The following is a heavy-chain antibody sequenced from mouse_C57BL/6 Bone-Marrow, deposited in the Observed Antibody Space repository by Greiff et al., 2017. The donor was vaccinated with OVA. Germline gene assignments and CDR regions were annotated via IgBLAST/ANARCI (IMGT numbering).Heavy chain of an antibody. CDR3: ATTVVALYWYFDV. D-gene: IGHD1-1*01. CDR1: GYTFTDYY. Sequence: VQLKQSGPELVKPGASVKISCKASGYTFTDYYMNWVKQSHGKSLEWIGDINPNNGGTSYNQKFKGKATLTVDKSSSTAYMELRSLTSEDSAVYYCATTVVALYWYFDVWGTGTTVTVSS. J-gene: IGHJ1*03. CDR2: INPNNGGT. V-gene: IGHV1-26*01.